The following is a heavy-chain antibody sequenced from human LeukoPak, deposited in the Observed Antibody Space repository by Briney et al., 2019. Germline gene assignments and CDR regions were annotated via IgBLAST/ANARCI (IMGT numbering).Heavy chain of an antibody. CDR1: GFTFSSYV. V-gene: IGHV3-33*01. Sequence: QPGGSLRLSCGASGFTFSSYVMHWVRQAPGKGLEWVAVIWYDGSNKYYADSVKGRFTISRDNSKNTLDLQMDSLRAEDTAVHYCARDAGERWTVDFDYWGQGTLVTVSS. CDR3: ARDAGERWTVDFDY. J-gene: IGHJ4*02. D-gene: IGHD3/OR15-3a*01. CDR2: IWYDGSNK.